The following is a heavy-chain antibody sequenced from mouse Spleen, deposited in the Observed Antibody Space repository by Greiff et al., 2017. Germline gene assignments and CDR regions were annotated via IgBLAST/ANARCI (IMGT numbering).Heavy chain of an antibody. D-gene: IGHD2-1*01. V-gene: IGHV14-4*01. J-gene: IGHJ3*01. CDR3: TLYPSFAY. CDR2: IDPENGDT. CDR1: GFNIKDDY. Sequence: EVQLQQSGAELVRPGASVKLSCTASGFNIKDDYMHWVKQRPEQGLEWIGWIDPENGDTEYASKFQGKATITADTSSNTAYLQLSSLTSEDTAVYYCTLYPSFAYWGQGTLVTVSA.